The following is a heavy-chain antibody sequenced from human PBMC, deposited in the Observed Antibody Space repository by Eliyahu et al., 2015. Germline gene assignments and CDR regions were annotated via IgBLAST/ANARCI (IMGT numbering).Heavy chain of an antibody. CDR2: IQHSGNT. CDR3: ARGRTSPRDFDS. D-gene: IGHD1-14*01. V-gene: IGHV4-34*01. J-gene: IGHJ4*02. CDR1: GGSFSGYY. Sequence: QVQLQQWGAGLVKSSETLSLTSAVYGGSFSGYYWTWIRQIPGKGLEWIGEIQHSGNTTHNPSLKSRVTISVDTSKNQFSLRLTSMTAADTAVYYCARGRTSPRDFDSWGQGTVVTVSS.